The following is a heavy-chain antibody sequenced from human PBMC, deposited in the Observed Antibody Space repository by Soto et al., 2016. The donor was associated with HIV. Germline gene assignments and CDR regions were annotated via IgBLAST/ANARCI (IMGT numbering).Heavy chain of an antibody. CDR3: ATALGAVRGVIINGSDY. V-gene: IGHV1-69*01. Sequence: QVQLVQSGAEVKKPGSSVKVSCKASGGTFSSYAISWVRQAPGQGLEWMGGIIPIFGTANYAQKFQGRVTITADESTSTAYMELSSLRSEDTAVYYCATALGAVRGVIINGSDYWGQGTLVTVSS. D-gene: IGHD3-10*01. CDR1: GGTFSSYA. CDR2: IIPIFGTA. J-gene: IGHJ4*02.